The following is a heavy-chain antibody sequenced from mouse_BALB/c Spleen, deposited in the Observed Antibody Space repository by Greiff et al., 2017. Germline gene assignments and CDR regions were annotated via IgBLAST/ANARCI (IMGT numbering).Heavy chain of an antibody. V-gene: IGHV1-80*01. D-gene: IGHD1-2*01. J-gene: IGHJ1*01. CDR1: GYTFTSYW. CDR2: IYPGDGDT. CDR3: ARSGIRLRYFDV. Sequence: QVQLQQSGAELAKPGASVKMSCKASGYTFTSYWMNWVKQRPGQGLEWIGRIYPGDGDTNYNGKFKGKATLTADKSSSTAYMQLSSLTSVDSAVYFCARSGIRLRYFDVWGAGTTVTVSS.